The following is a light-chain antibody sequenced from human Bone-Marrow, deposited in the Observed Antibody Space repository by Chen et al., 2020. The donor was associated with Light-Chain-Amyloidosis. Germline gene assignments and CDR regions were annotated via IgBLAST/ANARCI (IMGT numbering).Light chain of an antibody. Sequence: SYVLTQPSSVSVAPGRTATIACGGNNIGSTSVHWYQPTPGQAPLLVVYDDSDRPSGIPERLSGSNSGNTATLTISRVEAGDEADYYCQVCDRSSDRPVFGGGTKLTVL. CDR3: QVCDRSSDRPV. J-gene: IGLJ3*02. V-gene: IGLV3-21*02. CDR2: DDS. CDR1: NIGSTS.